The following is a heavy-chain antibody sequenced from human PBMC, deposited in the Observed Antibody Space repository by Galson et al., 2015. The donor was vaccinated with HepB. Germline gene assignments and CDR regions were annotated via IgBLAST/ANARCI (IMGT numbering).Heavy chain of an antibody. J-gene: IGHJ6*02. D-gene: IGHD3-16*01. Sequence: SLRLSCAASGFIFGDSDIHWVRQAPGKGLEWVAVMSSDGSKNSSADSVKGRFTLSSDSPRNTLFLQLHSLSAEDAAVYYCAKAGSRYDYSYGIDVWGQGTTVTVSS. CDR2: MSSDGSKN. CDR1: GFIFGDSD. V-gene: IGHV3-30*18. CDR3: AKAGSRYDYSYGIDV.